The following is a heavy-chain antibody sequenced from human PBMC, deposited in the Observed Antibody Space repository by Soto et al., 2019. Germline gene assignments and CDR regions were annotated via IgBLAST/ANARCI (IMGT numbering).Heavy chain of an antibody. Sequence: EVQLVESGGVVVQPGGSLRLSCAASGFTFTRYSMNWVRQAPGKGLEWVSSISSTTNYIYYADSMKGRFTVSRDNAKNSVYLEMNSLSAEDTAVYYCARESEDLTSNFDYWGQGTLVTVSS. J-gene: IGHJ4*02. CDR2: ISSTTNYI. CDR1: GFTFTRYS. CDR3: ARESEDLTSNFDY. V-gene: IGHV3-21*02.